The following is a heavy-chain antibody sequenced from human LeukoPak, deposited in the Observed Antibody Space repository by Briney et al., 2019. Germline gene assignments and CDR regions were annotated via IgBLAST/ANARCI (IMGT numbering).Heavy chain of an antibody. D-gene: IGHD3-9*01. CDR2: ITSGGDYT. CDR3: ARGHYDILTASYKWTPDY. CDR1: GFTFSTYH. V-gene: IGHV3-21*06. J-gene: IGHJ4*02. Sequence: GGSLRLSCAASGFTFSTYHMNWVRQAPGKGLEWVSSITSGGDYTYYADSVKGRFTTSRDNAKNSLSLQLSSLRAEDTAVCYCARGHYDILTASYKWTPDYWGQGTLVTVSS.